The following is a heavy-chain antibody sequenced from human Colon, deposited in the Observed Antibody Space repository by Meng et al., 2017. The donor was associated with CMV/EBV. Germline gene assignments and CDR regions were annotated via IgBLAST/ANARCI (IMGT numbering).Heavy chain of an antibody. CDR3: ARNFGEPTDGYFDY. D-gene: IGHD1-14*01. Sequence: SETLSLTCTVSGDSMNFHEKNYWAWIRQPPGEGLEWIGNIFSSGRTSYNSSLKSRLTISVDTSRNQFSLRLSSATVADTALYYCARNFGEPTDGYFDYWGQGKLVTVSS. V-gene: IGHV4-39*07. CDR1: GDSMNFHEKNY. J-gene: IGHJ4*02. CDR2: IFSSGRT.